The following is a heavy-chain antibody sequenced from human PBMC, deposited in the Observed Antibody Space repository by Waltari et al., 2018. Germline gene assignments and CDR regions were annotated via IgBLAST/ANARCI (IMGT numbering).Heavy chain of an antibody. CDR1: GGTFSSYA. J-gene: IGHJ4*02. CDR3: SLNYDSSGYYLN. D-gene: IGHD3-22*01. CDR2: IIPSFGTA. V-gene: IGHV1-69*14. Sequence: QVQLVQSGAEVKKPGSSVKVSCKAYGGTFSSYAISWVRQAPGQGLEWMGGIIPSFGTANYAQKFQGRVTITADKSTSTAYMELSSLRSEDTAVYYCSLNYDSSGYYLNWGQGTLVTVSS.